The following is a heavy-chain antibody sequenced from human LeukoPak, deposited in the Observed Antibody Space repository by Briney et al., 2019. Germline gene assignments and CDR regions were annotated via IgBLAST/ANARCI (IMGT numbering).Heavy chain of an antibody. Sequence: ASVKVSCKASGYTFTSYGISWVRQAPGQGLEWLGWISAYNGNTNYAQKLQGRVTMTTDTSTSTAYMELRSLRSDDTAVYYCARVSVMRDFWSGFWPARNYYYYYYMDVWGKGTTVTVSS. D-gene: IGHD3-3*01. V-gene: IGHV1-18*01. CDR3: ARVSVMRDFWSGFWPARNYYYYYYMDV. CDR2: ISAYNGNT. CDR1: GYTFTSYG. J-gene: IGHJ6*03.